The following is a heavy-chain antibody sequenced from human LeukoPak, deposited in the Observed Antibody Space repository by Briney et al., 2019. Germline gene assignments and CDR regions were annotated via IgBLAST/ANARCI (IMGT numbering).Heavy chain of an antibody. CDR1: GGSISSYY. Sequence: SETPSLTCTVSGGSISSYYWSWIRQPPGKGLEWIGYIYYSGSTNYNPSLKSRVTISVDTSKNQFSLKLSSVTAADTAVYYCARVPYYYGSGSYQVYYYYGMDVWGQGTTVTVSS. J-gene: IGHJ6*02. D-gene: IGHD3-10*01. CDR2: IYYSGST. CDR3: ARVPYYYGSGSYQVYYYYGMDV. V-gene: IGHV4-59*01.